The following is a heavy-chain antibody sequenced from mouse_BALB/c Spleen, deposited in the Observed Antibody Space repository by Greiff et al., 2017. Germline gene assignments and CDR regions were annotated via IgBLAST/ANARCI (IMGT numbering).Heavy chain of an antibody. J-gene: IGHJ2*01. CDR3: TRGYGNYYFDY. D-gene: IGHD2-10*02. CDR1: GFTFSNYW. CDR2: IRLKSNNYAT. V-gene: IGHV6-6*02. Sequence: EVKVEESGGGLVQPGGSMKLSCVASGFTFSNYWMNWVRQSPEKGLEWVAEIRLKSNNYATHYAESVKGRFTISRDDSKSSVYLQMNNLRAEDTGIYYCTRGYGNYYFDYWGQGTTLTVSS.